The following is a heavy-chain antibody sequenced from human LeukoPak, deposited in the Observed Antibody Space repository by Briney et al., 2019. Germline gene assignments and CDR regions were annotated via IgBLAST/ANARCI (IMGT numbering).Heavy chain of an antibody. D-gene: IGHD6-19*01. Sequence: SQTLSLTCAISGDSVSSNSAAWNCIRQSPSRGLEWLGRTYYRSKWYNDYAVSVKSRITINPDTSKNQFSLQLNSVSPEDTAVSYCARAPYSSGWYGAFDIWGQGTMVTVSS. J-gene: IGHJ3*02. CDR1: GDSVSSNSAA. CDR2: TYYRSKWYN. CDR3: ARAPYSSGWYGAFDI. V-gene: IGHV6-1*01.